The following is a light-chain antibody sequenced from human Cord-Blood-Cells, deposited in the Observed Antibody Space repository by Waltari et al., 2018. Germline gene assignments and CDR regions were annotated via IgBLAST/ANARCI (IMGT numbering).Light chain of an antibody. CDR2: DVS. J-gene: IGLJ1*01. CDR3: CSYAGSYTYV. Sequence: QSALTQPRSVSGSPGQSVTISCTGTSSDVGGYNYVSWYQPHPGKAPTLMIYDVSKRPSGVPDRFSGSKSGNTASLTISGLQAEDEADYYCCSYAGSYTYVFGTGTKVTVL. CDR1: SSDVGGYNY. V-gene: IGLV2-11*01.